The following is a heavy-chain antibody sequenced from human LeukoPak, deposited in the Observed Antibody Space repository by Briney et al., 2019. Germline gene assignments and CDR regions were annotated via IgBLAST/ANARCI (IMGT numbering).Heavy chain of an antibody. V-gene: IGHV3-7*01. CDR1: AFTFSNYW. Sequence: PGGSLRLSCAASAFTFSNYWMNWVRQAPGKGLEWVASIGQDGSENYYVDSVKGRFTISRDNAKNSLYLQMNSLRAEDTAVYYCARELGYSGSYSDYCGQGTLVTVSS. CDR3: ARELGYSGSYSDY. CDR2: IGQDGSEN. J-gene: IGHJ4*02. D-gene: IGHD1-26*01.